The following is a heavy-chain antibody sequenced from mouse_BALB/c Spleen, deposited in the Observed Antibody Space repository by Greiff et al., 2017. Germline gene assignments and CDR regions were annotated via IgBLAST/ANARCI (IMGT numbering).Heavy chain of an antibody. J-gene: IGHJ2*01. CDR3: AKGIYDYVDY. V-gene: IGHV5-17*02. Sequence: EVKVVESGGGLVQPGGSRKLSCAASGFTFSSFGMHWVRQAPEKGLEWVAYISSGSSTIYYADTVKGRFTISRDNPKNTLFLQMTSLRSEDTAMYYCAKGIYDYVDYWGQGTTLTVSS. CDR1: GFTFSSFG. CDR2: ISSGSSTI. D-gene: IGHD2-4*01.